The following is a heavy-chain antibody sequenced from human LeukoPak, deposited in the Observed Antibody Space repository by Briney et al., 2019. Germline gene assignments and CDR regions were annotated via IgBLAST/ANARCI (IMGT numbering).Heavy chain of an antibody. J-gene: IGHJ4*02. CDR1: GFTFSSYW. CDR3: ERGHGDYDY. V-gene: IGHV3-7*01. Sequence: PGGSLRLSCAASGFTFSSYWMSWVRQAPGKGLERVANIKQDGSEKYYVDSVKGRFTISKDDDKNYQYLIMNSLRAEDTAVYYCERGHGDYDYWGQGTLVTVSS. CDR2: IKQDGSEK. D-gene: IGHD4-17*01.